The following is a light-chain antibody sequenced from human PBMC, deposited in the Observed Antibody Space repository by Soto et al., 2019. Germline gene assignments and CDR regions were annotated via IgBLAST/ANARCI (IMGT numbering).Light chain of an antibody. CDR1: QSVSSN. CDR2: GAS. Sequence: EIVMTQSPATLSVSPGERATLSCRASQSVSSNLAWYQQKPGQAPRLLIYGASTRATSIPARFSGSGSGTEFTLTISSLQSEDFAVYYCQQYNNWRSITFGQGTRLEIK. J-gene: IGKJ5*01. V-gene: IGKV3-15*01. CDR3: QQYNNWRSIT.